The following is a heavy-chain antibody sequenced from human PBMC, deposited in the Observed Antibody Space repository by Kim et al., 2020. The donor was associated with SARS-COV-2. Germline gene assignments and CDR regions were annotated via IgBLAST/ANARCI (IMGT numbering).Heavy chain of an antibody. CDR1: GFTFSSYA. J-gene: IGHJ4*02. D-gene: IGHD6-13*01. Sequence: GGSLRLSCAASGFTFSSYAMNWVRQAPGKGLEWVSGITDIGRAYYADSAKGRFTISRDNSKNRLYLQMSHLRAEDTAVYYCAKEVSSSWDYWGQGTLGTV. V-gene: IGHV3-23*01. CDR2: ITDIGRA. CDR3: AKEVSSSWDY.